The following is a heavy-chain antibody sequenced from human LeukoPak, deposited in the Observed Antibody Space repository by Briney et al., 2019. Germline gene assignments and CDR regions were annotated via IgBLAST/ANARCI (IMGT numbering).Heavy chain of an antibody. CDR3: AKDWGYTTMVSYYFDY. Sequence: GGSLRLPCAASGFTFSGYGMHWVRQAPDKGLEWVAVIWYDGNNKYYADSVKGRFTISRDNSKNTLYLQMNSLRAEDTAVYYCAKDWGYTTMVSYYFDYWGQGALVTVSS. D-gene: IGHD5-18*01. J-gene: IGHJ4*02. CDR2: IWYDGNNK. V-gene: IGHV3-33*06. CDR1: GFTFSGYG.